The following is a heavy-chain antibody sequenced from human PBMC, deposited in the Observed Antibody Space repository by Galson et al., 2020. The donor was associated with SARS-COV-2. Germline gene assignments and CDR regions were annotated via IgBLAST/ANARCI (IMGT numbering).Heavy chain of an antibody. CDR3: AKHIDILTGTTFLYGMDV. CDR1: GFTFSSYA. CDR2: ISGTGDNT. J-gene: IGHJ6*02. Sequence: GGSLRLSCAASGFTFSSYAMSWVRQAPGQGLEWVSGISGTGDNTYYADRVKGRFAISRDNSKNTLHLQMSSLRAEDTAAYYCAKHIDILTGTTFLYGMDVWGQGTTVTVSS. V-gene: IGHV3-23*01. D-gene: IGHD3-9*01.